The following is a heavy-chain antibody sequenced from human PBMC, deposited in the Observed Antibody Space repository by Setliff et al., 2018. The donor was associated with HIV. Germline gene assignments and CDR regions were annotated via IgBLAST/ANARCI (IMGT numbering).Heavy chain of an antibody. Sequence: GGSLRLSCATSGFAFSDYDFHWVRQVTGEGLEWVSAIGTGGDTYYADSVKGRFTISRDNSKNTLYLQMNSLRAEDTAVYYCARAFGGGGSGRYELDLWGQGTMVTVSS. J-gene: IGHJ5*02. D-gene: IGHD3-10*01. CDR1: GFAFSDYD. CDR3: ARAFGGGGSGRYELDL. CDR2: IGTGGDT. V-gene: IGHV3-13*01.